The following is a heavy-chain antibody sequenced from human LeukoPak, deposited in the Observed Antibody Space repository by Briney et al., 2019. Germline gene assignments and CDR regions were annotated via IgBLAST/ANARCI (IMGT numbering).Heavy chain of an antibody. CDR2: INWNGGST. CDR3: ARDLTLTAMVGPFDY. V-gene: IGHV3-20*04. CDR1: GFTFDDYG. J-gene: IGHJ4*02. D-gene: IGHD5-18*01. Sequence: GGSLRLSCAASGFTFDDYGMSWVRQAPGKGLEWVSGINWNGGSTGYADPVKGRFTISRDNAKNSLYLQMNSLRAEDTALYYCARDLTLTAMVGPFDYWGQGTLVTVSS.